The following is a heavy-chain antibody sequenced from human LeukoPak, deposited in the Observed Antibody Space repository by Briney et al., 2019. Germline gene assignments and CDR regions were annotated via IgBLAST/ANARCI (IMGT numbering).Heavy chain of an antibody. V-gene: IGHV1-46*01. D-gene: IGHD1-7*01. CDR3: ASEFPHRLELAYFDY. CDR2: INPSGGST. CDR1: GYTFTSYY. J-gene: IGHJ4*02. Sequence: ASVKVSCKASGYTFTSYYMHWVRQAPGQGLEWMGIINPSGGSTNYAQKFQGRVTMTRDTSTSTVYMELSSLRSEDTAVYYCASEFPHRLELAYFDYWGQGTLVTVSS.